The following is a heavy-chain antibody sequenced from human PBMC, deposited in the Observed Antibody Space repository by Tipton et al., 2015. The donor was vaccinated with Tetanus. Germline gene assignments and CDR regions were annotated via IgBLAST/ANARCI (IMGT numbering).Heavy chain of an antibody. CDR3: ARRGYNWNYAPDY. J-gene: IGHJ4*02. D-gene: IGHD1-7*01. Sequence: QLVQSGAEVKKPGESLKISCKGSGYSFTSYWIGWVRQMPGKGLEWMGIIYPGDSDTRYSPPVQGQVTISADKSISTAYLQWSSLKASDPAMYYCARRGYNWNYAPDYWGQGTLVTVSS. CDR2: IYPGDSDT. CDR1: GYSFTSYW. V-gene: IGHV5-51*01.